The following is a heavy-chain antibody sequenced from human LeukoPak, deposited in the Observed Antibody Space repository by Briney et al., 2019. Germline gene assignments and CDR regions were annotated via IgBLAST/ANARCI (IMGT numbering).Heavy chain of an antibody. D-gene: IGHD1-7*01. V-gene: IGHV4-34*01. CDR1: GGSFSGYY. J-gene: IGHJ6*02. Sequence: SETLSLTRAVYGGSFSGYYWSWIRQPPGKGLEWLGEINHSGSTNYNPSLKSRVTISVDTSKNQFSLKLSSVTAADTAVYYCASLGTTLGNYYYYGMDVWGQGTTVTVSS. CDR2: INHSGST. CDR3: ASLGTTLGNYYYYGMDV.